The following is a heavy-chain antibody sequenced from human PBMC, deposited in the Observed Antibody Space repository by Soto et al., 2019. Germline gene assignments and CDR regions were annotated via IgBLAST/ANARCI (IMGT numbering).Heavy chain of an antibody. CDR3: ATDTALRCSGGSCYSYY. CDR2: IKSKTDGGTS. D-gene: IGHD2-15*01. CDR1: GFTFTKAW. V-gene: IGHV3-15*01. Sequence: VGSLRLSCAASGFTFTKAWMSWVRQAPGKGLEWVGRIKSKTDGGTSDYAAPVKGRFTISRDDSKNTMYLQMNSLKTEDTAMYYCATDTALRCSGGSCYSYYWGQGTLVTVSS. J-gene: IGHJ4*02.